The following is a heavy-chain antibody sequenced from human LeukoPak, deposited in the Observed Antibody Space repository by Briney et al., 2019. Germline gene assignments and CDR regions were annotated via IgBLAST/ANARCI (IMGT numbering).Heavy chain of an antibody. V-gene: IGHV4-59*01. D-gene: IGHD3-10*01. CDR2: IYYSGTT. J-gene: IGHJ2*01. Sequence: SETLSLTCTVSGDSINSYYWSWIRQPPEKGLEWIGYIYYSGTTSYNPSLKGRVTISVDTSKTQFSLKMNSVTAADTAVYYCARLQRITMAGPDYWYFDLWGRGTLLTVSS. CDR1: GDSINSYY. CDR3: ARLQRITMAGPDYWYFDL.